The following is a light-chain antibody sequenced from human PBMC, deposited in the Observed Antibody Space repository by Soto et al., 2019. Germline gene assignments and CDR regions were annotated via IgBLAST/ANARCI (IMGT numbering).Light chain of an antibody. CDR2: KAS. Sequence: DIQMTHSPSTLSASVGDRVTITCRASQSISSWLAWYQQKPGKAPKLLIYKASSLESGVPSRFSGCGSGTEFTLTISSLQPDDFATYYCQQYNSYSRTFGQGTKVEIK. CDR1: QSISSW. V-gene: IGKV1-5*03. J-gene: IGKJ1*01. CDR3: QQYNSYSRT.